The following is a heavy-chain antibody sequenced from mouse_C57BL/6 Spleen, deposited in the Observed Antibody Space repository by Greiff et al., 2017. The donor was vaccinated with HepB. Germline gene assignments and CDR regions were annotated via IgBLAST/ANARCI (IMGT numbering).Heavy chain of an antibody. CDR2: IDPEDGDT. V-gene: IGHV14-1*01. D-gene: IGHD2-10*01. Sequence: EVQLQQSGAELVRPGASVKLSCTASGFNIKDYYMHWVKQRPEQGLEWIGRIDPEDGDTEYAPKFQGKATMTADTSSNTAYLQLSSLTSEDTAVYYCTTSYYGNPWFAYWGQGTLVTVSA. J-gene: IGHJ3*01. CDR1: GFNIKDYY. CDR3: TTSYYGNPWFAY.